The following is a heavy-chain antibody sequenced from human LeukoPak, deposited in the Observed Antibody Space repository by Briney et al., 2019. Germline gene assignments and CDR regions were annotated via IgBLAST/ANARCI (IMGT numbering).Heavy chain of an antibody. CDR3: TSIVVVVAATVASDY. J-gene: IGHJ4*02. D-gene: IGHD2-15*01. CDR2: TRYDGSNK. Sequence: GGSLRLSCAASGFTFSSYGMHWVRQAPGKGLEWVAFTRYDGSNKYYADSVKGRFTISRDNSKNTLYLQMNSLRAEDTAVYYCTSIVVVVAATVASDYWGQGTLVTVSS. CDR1: GFTFSSYG. V-gene: IGHV3-30*02.